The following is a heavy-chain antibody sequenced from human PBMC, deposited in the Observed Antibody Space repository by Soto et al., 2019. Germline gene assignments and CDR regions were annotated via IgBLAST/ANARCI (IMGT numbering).Heavy chain of an antibody. CDR2: ISSNGVGT. CDR3: AGPTPPEWYYMDV. CDR1: GFTLSGYA. D-gene: IGHD2-15*01. Sequence: GSLRLSCAASGFTLSGYAMDWVRQAPGKGLEYVSGISSNGVGTYYANSVQGGFTISRDNSKNTVYLQMGSLRPEDMAVYYCAGPTPPEWYYMDVWDKGTTVTVSS. J-gene: IGHJ6*03. V-gene: IGHV3-64*01.